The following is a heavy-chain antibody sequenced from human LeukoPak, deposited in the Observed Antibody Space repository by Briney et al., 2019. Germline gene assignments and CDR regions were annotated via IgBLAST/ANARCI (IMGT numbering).Heavy chain of an antibody. CDR2: ISSSSSTI. Sequence: GGSLRLSCAASGFTFSSYSMNWVRQAPGEGLEWVSYISSSSSTIYYADSVKGRFTISRDNAKNSLYLQMNSLRAEDTAVYYCARDSGGGRPPFDYWGQGTLVTASS. D-gene: IGHD2-15*01. CDR3: ARDSGGGRPPFDY. CDR1: GFTFSSYS. V-gene: IGHV3-48*01. J-gene: IGHJ4*02.